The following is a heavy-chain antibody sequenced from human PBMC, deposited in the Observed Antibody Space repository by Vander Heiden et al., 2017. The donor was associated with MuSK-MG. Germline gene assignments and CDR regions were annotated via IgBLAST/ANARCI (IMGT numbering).Heavy chain of an antibody. Sequence: QVQLVESGGAVVQPGRSLRLSCAASGFTFSSYAMHWVRQAPGKGLEWVAVISYDGSNKYYADSVKGRFTISRDNSKNTLYLQMNSLRAEDTAVYYCARDPTYGDYGAEYFQHWGQGTLVTVSS. D-gene: IGHD4-17*01. J-gene: IGHJ1*01. V-gene: IGHV3-30*04. CDR1: GFTFSSYA. CDR2: ISYDGSNK. CDR3: ARDPTYGDYGAEYFQH.